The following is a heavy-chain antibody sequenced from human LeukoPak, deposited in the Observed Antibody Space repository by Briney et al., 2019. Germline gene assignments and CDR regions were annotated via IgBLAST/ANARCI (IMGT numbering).Heavy chain of an antibody. V-gene: IGHV3-23*01. CDR1: GFTFSTYA. D-gene: IGHD3-22*01. CDR3: AKDSSSYDWGYMDV. J-gene: IGHJ6*03. Sequence: GGSLRLSCAASGFTFSTYAMSWVRQAPGKGLEWVSLIGGSNGRTRYADSVKGRFTISRDNSKNTLYLEMNSLRAEDTAVYYCAKDSSSYDWGYMDVWGKGTTVTISS. CDR2: IGGSNGRT.